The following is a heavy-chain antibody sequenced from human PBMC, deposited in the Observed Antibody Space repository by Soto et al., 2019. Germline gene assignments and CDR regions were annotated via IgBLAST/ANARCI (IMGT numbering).Heavy chain of an antibody. Sequence: LSLTCTVSGGSISSGDYYWSWIRQPPGKGLEWIGYIYYSGSTYYNPSLKSRVTISVDTSKNQFSLKLSSVTAADTAVYYCARGGGTVGATVNWFDPWGQGTLVTVSS. CDR1: GGSISSGDYY. CDR2: IYYSGST. J-gene: IGHJ5*02. D-gene: IGHD1-26*01. V-gene: IGHV4-30-4*01. CDR3: ARGGGTVGATVNWFDP.